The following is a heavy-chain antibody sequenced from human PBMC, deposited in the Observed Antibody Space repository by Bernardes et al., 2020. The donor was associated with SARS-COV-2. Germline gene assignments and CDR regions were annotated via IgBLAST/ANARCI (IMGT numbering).Heavy chain of an antibody. J-gene: IGHJ6*02. CDR3: AFGGNGVNAPGMDV. CDR2: INPDVSSG. Sequence: GGSLRLSCAASGFSFSTYWMHWGRQAPGKGLVWLSRINPDVSSGDYADFVKGRFIISRDNVNKIVFLQMTSLRVEDSAVYYCAFGGNGVNAPGMDVWGQGTTVTVSS. CDR1: GFSFSTYW. D-gene: IGHD2-8*01. V-gene: IGHV3-74*01.